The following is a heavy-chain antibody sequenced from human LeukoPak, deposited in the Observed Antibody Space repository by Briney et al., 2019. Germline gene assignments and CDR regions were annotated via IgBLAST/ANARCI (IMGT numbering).Heavy chain of an antibody. D-gene: IGHD2-15*01. CDR2: ISGSGGST. V-gene: IGHV3-23*01. J-gene: IGHJ4*02. Sequence: PGGSLRLSCAASGFTFSSYAMSWVRQAPGKGLEWVSSISGSGGSTYYADSVKGRFTISRDNSKNTLYLQMNSLRGEDTAVYYCAKRLVAGYCSGGSCYSEHYFDYWGQGTLVTVSS. CDR1: GFTFSSYA. CDR3: AKRLVAGYCSGGSCYSEHYFDY.